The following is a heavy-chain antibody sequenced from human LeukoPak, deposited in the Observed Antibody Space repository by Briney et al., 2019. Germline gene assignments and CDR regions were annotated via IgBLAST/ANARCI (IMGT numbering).Heavy chain of an antibody. V-gene: IGHV4-34*01. CDR2: INHSGST. J-gene: IGHJ4*02. CDR1: GGSFSGYY. CDR3: ARGRRLAYQLLSRAFVY. Sequence: PSETLSLTCAVYGGSFSGYYWSWIRQPPGKGLEWIGEINHSGSTNYNPSLKSRVTISVDTSKNQFSLKLSSVTAADTAVYYCARGRRLAYQLLSRAFVYWGQGTLVTVSS. D-gene: IGHD2-2*01.